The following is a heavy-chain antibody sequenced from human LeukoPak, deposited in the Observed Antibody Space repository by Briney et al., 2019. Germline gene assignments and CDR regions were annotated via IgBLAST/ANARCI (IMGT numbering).Heavy chain of an antibody. D-gene: IGHD3-10*01. V-gene: IGHV3-30*02. CDR2: IRYDGSNK. CDR3: AKDLLHHYYGPGSYLSPFDY. Sequence: GGSLRLSCAASGFTFSSYGMHWVRQAPGKGLEWVAFIRYDGSNKYYADSVKGRFATSRDNSKNTLYLQMNSLRAEDTAVYYCAKDLLHHYYGPGSYLSPFDYWGQGTLVTVSS. J-gene: IGHJ4*02. CDR1: GFTFSSYG.